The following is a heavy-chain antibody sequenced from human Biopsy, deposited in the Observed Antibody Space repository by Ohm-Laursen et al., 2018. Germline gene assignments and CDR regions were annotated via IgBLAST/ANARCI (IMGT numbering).Heavy chain of an antibody. CDR1: GDSFTSYA. Sequence: SVKVSCKASGDSFTSYAIGWVRQAPGQGLEWMGGIIPIPNVATCAQKFQGRITITADESTSTAYMELSSLTSDDTAVYFCARGEGSSWFDPWGHGTLVTVSS. D-gene: IGHD1-26*01. V-gene: IGHV1-69*10. CDR2: IIPIPNVA. CDR3: ARGEGSSWFDP. J-gene: IGHJ5*02.